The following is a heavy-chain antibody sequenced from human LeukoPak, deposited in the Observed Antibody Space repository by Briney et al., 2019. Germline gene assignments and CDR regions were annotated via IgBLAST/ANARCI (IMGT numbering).Heavy chain of an antibody. CDR2: ISSDGGTT. Sequence: GGSLRLSCSASGSIFNTYAMHWVRQAPGKGLQYVSAISSDGGTTFYADSVKGRFAISRDNSKNTLYLQMNSLRPEDTALYYCAKAYSSSWSPYFDYWGQGTLVTVSS. CDR1: GSIFNTYA. CDR3: AKAYSSSWSPYFDY. D-gene: IGHD6-13*01. V-gene: IGHV3-64*04. J-gene: IGHJ4*02.